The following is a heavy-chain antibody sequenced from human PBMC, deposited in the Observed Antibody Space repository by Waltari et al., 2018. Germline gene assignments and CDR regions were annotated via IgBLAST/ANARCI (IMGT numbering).Heavy chain of an antibody. CDR1: GGSISSSSYY. D-gene: IGHD6-6*01. V-gene: IGHV4-39*07. J-gene: IGHJ3*02. CDR2: IYYSGST. Sequence: QLQLQESGPGLVKPSETLSLTCTVSGGSISSSSYYWGWIRQPPGKGLEWIGSIYYSGSTYYNPSLKSRVTISVDTSKNQFSLKLSSVTAADTAGYYCARSSSSDTAFDIWGQGTMVTVSS. CDR3: ARSSSSDTAFDI.